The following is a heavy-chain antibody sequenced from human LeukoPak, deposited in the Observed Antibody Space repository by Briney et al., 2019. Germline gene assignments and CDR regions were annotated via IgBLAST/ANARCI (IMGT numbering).Heavy chain of an antibody. CDR1: GGSISSYY. J-gene: IGHJ4*02. Sequence: PSETLSLTCTVSGGSISSYYWSWIRQPPGKGLEWIGYVYYSGTTNYNPTLKRRVTILVDTSKNQFSLKLSSVTAADPAVYYCARDSYGGNSGEFDYWGQGTLVTVSS. V-gene: IGHV4-59*01. D-gene: IGHD4-23*01. CDR3: ARDSYGGNSGEFDY. CDR2: VYYSGTT.